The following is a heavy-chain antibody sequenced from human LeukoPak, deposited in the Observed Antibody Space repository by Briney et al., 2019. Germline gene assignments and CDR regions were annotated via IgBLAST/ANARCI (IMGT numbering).Heavy chain of an antibody. CDR3: ARDRLAGIESYYGMDV. D-gene: IGHD3-22*01. CDR2: ISSSGSTI. V-gene: IGHV3-11*01. Sequence: GGSLRLSCAASGFTFSDYYMSWIRQAPGKGLEWVSYISSSGSTIYYADSVKGRFTISRDNAKNSLYLQMNSLRVEDTAVYYCARDRLAGIESYYGMDVWGQGTTVTVSS. J-gene: IGHJ6*02. CDR1: GFTFSDYY.